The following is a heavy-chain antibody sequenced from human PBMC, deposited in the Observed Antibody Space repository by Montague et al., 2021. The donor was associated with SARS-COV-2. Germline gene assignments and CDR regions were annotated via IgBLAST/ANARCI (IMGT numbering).Heavy chain of an antibody. D-gene: IGHD4-11*01. Sequence: SETLSLTCAVSGVSITSTNWWSLVRQPPGKGLEWIGEISYGGIATXNPXRKSRATISMDRSRNLFSLKLSSVTAADTAIYYCAGKVLTVPADYWGQGTLVTVS. CDR1: GVSITSTNW. V-gene: IGHV4-4*02. J-gene: IGHJ4*02. CDR3: AGKVLTVPADY. CDR2: ISYGGIA.